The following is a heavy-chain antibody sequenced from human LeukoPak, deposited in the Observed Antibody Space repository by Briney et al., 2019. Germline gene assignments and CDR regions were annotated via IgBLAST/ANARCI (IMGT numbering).Heavy chain of an antibody. Sequence: GRSLRLSCAASGFTFSSYAMHWVRQAPGKGLEWVAVISYDGSNKYYADSVKGRFTISRDNSKNTLYLQMNNLRAEDTAVYYCASLYDSSEIWFDPWGQGTLVTVSS. CDR2: ISYDGSNK. D-gene: IGHD3-22*01. V-gene: IGHV3-30-3*01. CDR1: GFTFSSYA. CDR3: ASLYDSSEIWFDP. J-gene: IGHJ5*02.